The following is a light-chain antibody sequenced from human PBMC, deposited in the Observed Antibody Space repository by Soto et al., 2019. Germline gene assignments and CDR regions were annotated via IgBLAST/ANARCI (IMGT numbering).Light chain of an antibody. V-gene: IGKV3-11*01. J-gene: IGKJ4*01. CDR1: QSVGDY. Sequence: ELVLTQSPATLALSPGERATLSCRASQSVGDYFAWYQLKPGQAPRLLIYDTSNRAPGIPARFSGSGSGTDFTLTTSSLATEDFADYYGQQRPLLIFGGGTMLQIK. CDR3: QQRPLLI. CDR2: DTS.